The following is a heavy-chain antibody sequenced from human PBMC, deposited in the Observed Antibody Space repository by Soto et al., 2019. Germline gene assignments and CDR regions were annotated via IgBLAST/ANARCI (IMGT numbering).Heavy chain of an antibody. CDR1: GFIFSRYA. CDR3: AKFFVAGTRGYFDS. Sequence: LRLSCTASGFIFSRYAMSWVRQAPGKGLEWVSAISASGDNAYYADSVKGRFTISRDRSKSLYLQMKSLRAEDTAIYYCAKFFVAGTRGYFDSWGQGTLVTVSS. V-gene: IGHV3-23*01. D-gene: IGHD6-19*01. CDR2: ISASGDNA. J-gene: IGHJ4*02.